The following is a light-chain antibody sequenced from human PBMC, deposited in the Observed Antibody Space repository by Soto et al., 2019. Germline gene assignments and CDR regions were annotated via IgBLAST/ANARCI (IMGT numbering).Light chain of an antibody. Sequence: PGERATLSCRASQSVTTFLAWYQQKPGQAPRLLIYDVSKRATGIPARFSGSGSGTDFTLTISSLEPEDFAVYYCQQRINWPLTFGGGTKVEIK. V-gene: IGKV3-11*01. J-gene: IGKJ4*01. CDR3: QQRINWPLT. CDR1: QSVTTF. CDR2: DVS.